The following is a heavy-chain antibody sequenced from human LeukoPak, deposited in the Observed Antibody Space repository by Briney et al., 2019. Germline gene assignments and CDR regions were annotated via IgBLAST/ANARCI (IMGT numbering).Heavy chain of an antibody. CDR3: AREGGQWLVSDY. D-gene: IGHD6-19*01. Sequence: GGSLRLSCGASGFTFSSYGMHWVRQAPGKGLEWVAFIRYDGSNKYYADSVKGRFTISRDNSKNTLYLQMNSLRAEDTAVYYCAREGGQWLVSDYWGQGTLVTVSS. J-gene: IGHJ4*02. V-gene: IGHV3-30*02. CDR1: GFTFSSYG. CDR2: IRYDGSNK.